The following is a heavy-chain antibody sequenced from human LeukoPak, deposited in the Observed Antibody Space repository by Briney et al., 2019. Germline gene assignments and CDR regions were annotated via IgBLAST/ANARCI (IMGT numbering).Heavy chain of an antibody. D-gene: IGHD3-16*01. V-gene: IGHV3-23*01. CDR3: AKERLGSEAAFDI. Sequence: GESLTLSCAASRFTFSSYAMSWVRQAPGKGLEWVSAISGSGGSTYYADSVKGRFTISRDNSKNTLYLQMNSLRPEDTAVCYCAKERLGSEAAFDIWGQGTMVSVCS. CDR1: RFTFSSYA. CDR2: ISGSGGST. J-gene: IGHJ3*02.